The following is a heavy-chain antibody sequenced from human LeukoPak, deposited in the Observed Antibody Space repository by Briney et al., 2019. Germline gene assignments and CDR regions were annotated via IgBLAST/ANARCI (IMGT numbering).Heavy chain of an antibody. CDR1: CA. D-gene: IGHD1-26*01. CDR3: TKRARKGIGADGPAYDD. V-gene: IGHV3-9*01. CDR2: ISWDSAAK. J-gene: IGHJ3*01. Sequence: CARHWGRQWSGKDLEKDSGISWDSAAKGYAGSVRGRFTISRDNAKNSLYLQMNSLRVEDTALYYRTKRARKGIGADGPAYDDWGPGALATAS.